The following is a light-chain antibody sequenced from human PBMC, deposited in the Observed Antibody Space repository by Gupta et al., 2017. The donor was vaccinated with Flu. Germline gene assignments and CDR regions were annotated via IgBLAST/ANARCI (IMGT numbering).Light chain of an antibody. Sequence: EILMTQSPATLSVSPGETVTLSCRASQSVSSNLAWYQQRPGQAPRLLIYDASARATGIPARFSGRGSGXEFTLTXSSLQPEDFVLYYCKQYNNRRTFGXGTKVEIK. CDR1: QSVSSN. V-gene: IGKV3D-15*01. CDR2: DAS. CDR3: KQYNNRRT. J-gene: IGKJ4*02.